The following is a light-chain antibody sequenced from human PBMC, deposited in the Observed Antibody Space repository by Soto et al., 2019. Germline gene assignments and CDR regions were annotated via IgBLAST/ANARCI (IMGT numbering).Light chain of an antibody. CDR2: DVS. CDR3: CSYAGSNTYV. V-gene: IGLV2-11*01. Sequence: QSALTQPRSVSGSPGQSVTISCTGTSSDVGGYNYVSWYQQHPGKAPKLMIYDVSKRPSRVPDRFSGSKSGNTASLTISGLQAEDEADYYCCSYAGSNTYVFGTATKVTVL. CDR1: SSDVGGYNY. J-gene: IGLJ1*01.